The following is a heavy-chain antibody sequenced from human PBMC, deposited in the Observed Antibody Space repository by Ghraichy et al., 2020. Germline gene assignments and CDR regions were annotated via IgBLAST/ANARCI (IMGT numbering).Heavy chain of an antibody. CDR1: GFTFSSYW. V-gene: IGHV3-7*01. J-gene: IGHJ4*02. D-gene: IGHD5-18*01. Sequence: GGSLRLSCAASGFTFSSYWMSWVRQAPGKGLEWVANIKQDGSEKYYVDSVKGRFTISRDNAKNSLYLQMNSLRAEDTAVYYCARDGELWSTSSSNYWGQGTLVTVSS. CDR3: ARDGELWSTSSSNY. CDR2: IKQDGSEK.